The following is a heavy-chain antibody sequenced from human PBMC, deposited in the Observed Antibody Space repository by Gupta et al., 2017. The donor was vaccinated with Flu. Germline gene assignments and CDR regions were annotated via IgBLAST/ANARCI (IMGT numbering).Heavy chain of an antibody. CDR2: ISSISSYI. V-gene: IGHV3-21*02. Sequence: EVQLVESGGGLVKPGGSLRLSCAASGFTFSFYSMTWVRQAPGKGLEGVSSISSISSYIYYAESVKGRFTISIDNAKKSLYLQMNSLRAEDTAVYYCARNYYDSSDYRNYYYYGMDVWGQGTTVTVSS. CDR1: GFTFSFYS. D-gene: IGHD3-22*01. J-gene: IGHJ6*02. CDR3: ARNYYDSSDYRNYYYYGMDV.